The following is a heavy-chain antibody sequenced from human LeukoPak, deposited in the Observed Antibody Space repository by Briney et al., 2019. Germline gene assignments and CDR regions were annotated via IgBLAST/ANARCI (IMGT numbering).Heavy chain of an antibody. J-gene: IGHJ4*02. V-gene: IGHV3-30*18. CDR3: AKDAAGAVAGNFDY. CDR1: GFTFSSYG. D-gene: IGHD6-19*01. CDR2: ISYDGSNK. Sequence: GGSLRLSCAASGFTFSSYGMHWVRQAPGKGLEWVAVISYDGSNKYYADSVKGRFTISRDNSKNTLYLQMNSLRAEDTAVYYCAKDAAGAVAGNFDYWGQGTLVTVSS.